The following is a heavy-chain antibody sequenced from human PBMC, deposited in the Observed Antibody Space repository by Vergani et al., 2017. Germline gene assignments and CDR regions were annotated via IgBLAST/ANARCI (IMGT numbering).Heavy chain of an antibody. Sequence: QEQLVVSGGTLVKPGGSLRLSCVVSGFTLHDYYMSWIRQAPGKGLEWVAYISSDSRTIYYADSVKGRFTITRDNAKKSVYLQMNSLRAEDTAMYFCARGLWDCTHIRCSPPSYWGQGTQVTVSS. D-gene: IGHD2-8*01. V-gene: IGHV3-11*04. CDR1: GFTLHDYY. CDR3: ARGLWDCTHIRCSPPSY. CDR2: ISSDSRTI. J-gene: IGHJ4*02.